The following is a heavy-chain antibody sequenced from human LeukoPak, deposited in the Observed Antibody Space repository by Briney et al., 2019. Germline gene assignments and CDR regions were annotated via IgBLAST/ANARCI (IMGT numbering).Heavy chain of an antibody. CDR3: ARALTILDYYYGMDV. V-gene: IGHV4-30-4*01. CDR1: GGSISSGDYY. D-gene: IGHD5-24*01. Sequence: SQTLSLTCTVSGGSISSGDYYWSWIRQPPGKGLEWIGYIHYSGSTYYNPSLKSRVTISVDTSKNQFSLKLSSVTAADTAVYYCARALTILDYYYGMDVWGQGTTVTVSS. CDR2: IHYSGST. J-gene: IGHJ6*02.